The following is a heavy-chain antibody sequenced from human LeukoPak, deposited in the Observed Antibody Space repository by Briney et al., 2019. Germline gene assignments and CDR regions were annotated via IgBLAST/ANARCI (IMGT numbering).Heavy chain of an antibody. D-gene: IGHD2-15*01. CDR3: VSQEVVPH. CDR1: GFSFTNYW. J-gene: IGHJ4*02. Sequence: GGSLRLSCAASGFSFTNYWMSWVRQTPGKGLEWVANVKEDGTTKQYVDSVKGRFTISRDNAKNSLYLQMDSLRAEDTAVYYCVSQEVVPHWGQGTLVSVSS. CDR2: VKEDGTTK. V-gene: IGHV3-7*01.